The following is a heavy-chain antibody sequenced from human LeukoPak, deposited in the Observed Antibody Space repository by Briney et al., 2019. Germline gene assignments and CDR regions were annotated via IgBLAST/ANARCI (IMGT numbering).Heavy chain of an antibody. CDR3: ARDIGHYDSSGYYYNY. CDR1: GSTFSSYA. V-gene: IGHV3-30*04. J-gene: IGHJ4*02. Sequence: GGSLRLSCAASGSTFSSYAMHWVRQAPGKGLEWVAVISYDGSNKYYADSVKGRFTISRDNSKNTLYLQMNSLRAEDTAVYYCARDIGHYDSSGYYYNYWGQGTLVTVSS. D-gene: IGHD3-22*01. CDR2: ISYDGSNK.